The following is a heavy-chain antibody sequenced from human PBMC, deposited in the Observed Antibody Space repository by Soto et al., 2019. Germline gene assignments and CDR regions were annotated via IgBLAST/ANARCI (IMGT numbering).Heavy chain of an antibody. Sequence: EVQLLQTGGGLEQPGGSLSLSCAASGFIFSTYAMNWVRQAPGKGLEWVSAISSSGDSAYYAESVRGRFTISRDNSINTLYLQMRSLRPEDTAVYYCAHPRGYGVFDAVDIWGQGTMVTVSS. D-gene: IGHD4-17*01. J-gene: IGHJ3*02. CDR3: AHPRGYGVFDAVDI. V-gene: IGHV3-23*01. CDR1: GFIFSTYA. CDR2: ISSSGDSA.